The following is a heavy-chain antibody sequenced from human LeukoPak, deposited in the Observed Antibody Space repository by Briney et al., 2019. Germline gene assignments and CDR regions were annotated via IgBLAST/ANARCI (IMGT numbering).Heavy chain of an antibody. J-gene: IGHJ4*02. D-gene: IGHD2-2*02. Sequence: SETLSLTCAVYGGSFSGYYWRWIRQPPGKGLEWIGEINHSGSTNCNPSLKSRVTISVDTSKNQFSLKLSSVTAADTAVYYCARSRYCSSTSCYKGIDYWGQGTLVTVSS. V-gene: IGHV4-34*01. CDR2: INHSGST. CDR1: GGSFSGYY. CDR3: ARSRYCSSTSCYKGIDY.